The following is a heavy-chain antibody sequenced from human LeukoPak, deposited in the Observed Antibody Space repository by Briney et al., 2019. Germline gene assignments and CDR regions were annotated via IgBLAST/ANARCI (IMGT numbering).Heavy chain of an antibody. V-gene: IGHV3-66*01. CDR3: ARENGGYAVTFDF. D-gene: IGHD5-12*01. CDR2: IYSGGST. J-gene: IGHJ4*02. Sequence: PGGSLRLSWAASGFTVSSNYMSWVRQAPGKGLEWVSVIYSGGSTYYADSVKGRFTFSRDNSKNTLYLQMNSLRAEDTAVYYCARENGGYAVTFDFWGQGTLVTVSS. CDR1: GFTVSSNY.